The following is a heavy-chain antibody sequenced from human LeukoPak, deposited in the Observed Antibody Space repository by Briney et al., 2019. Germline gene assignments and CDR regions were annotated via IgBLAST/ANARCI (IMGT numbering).Heavy chain of an antibody. J-gene: IGHJ5*02. D-gene: IGHD7-27*01. CDR2: IHHSGNS. CDR1: GASVTDY. V-gene: IGHV4-59*02. CDR3: TRGHWGLQS. Sequence: SVTLSLTCTVSGASVTDYWSWIRQSPGKGLEWISYIHHSGNSDYNPSLRSRVTTSLDTSKNQFSLNLISVTAADTAVYYCTRGHWGLQSWSQGTLVTVSS.